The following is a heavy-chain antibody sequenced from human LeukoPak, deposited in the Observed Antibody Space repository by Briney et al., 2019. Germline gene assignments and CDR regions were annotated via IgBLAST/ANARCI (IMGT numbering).Heavy chain of an antibody. V-gene: IGHV4-39*01. CDR1: DGSINTISDY. CDR3: ARTEGYYDSSGYYLL. J-gene: IGHJ3*01. D-gene: IGHD3-22*01. Sequence: SETLSLTCSVSDGSINTISDYWGWVRQPPGKGLEWIGSIYYSGSTYYNPSLKSRVTISVDTSKNQFSLKLSSVTAADTAVYYCARTEGYYDSSGYYLLWGQGTMVTVSS. CDR2: IYYSGST.